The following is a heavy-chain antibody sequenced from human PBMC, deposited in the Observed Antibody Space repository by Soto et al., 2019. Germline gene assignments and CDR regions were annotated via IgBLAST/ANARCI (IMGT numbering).Heavy chain of an antibody. Sequence: QVQLVESGGGVVQPGRSLRISCAASGFTFSSYGMHWVRQAPGKGLEWVAVISYDGSNKYYADSVKGRFTISRDNSKNTLYLQMNSLRAEDTAVYYCARAPRGRYKQQLVLTIDYWGQGTLVTVSS. CDR3: ARAPRGRYKQQLVLTIDY. CDR2: ISYDGSNK. CDR1: GFTFSSYG. D-gene: IGHD6-13*01. J-gene: IGHJ4*02. V-gene: IGHV3-30*03.